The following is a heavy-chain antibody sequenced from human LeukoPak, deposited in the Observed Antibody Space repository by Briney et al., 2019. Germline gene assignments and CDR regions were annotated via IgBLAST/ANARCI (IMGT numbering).Heavy chain of an antibody. Sequence: GASVKVSCKASGGTFSSYAISWVRQAPGQGLEWMGRIIPILGIANYAQKFQGRVTITADKSTSTAYMELSSLRSEDTAVYYCARGVYYYDQAFDYWGQGTLVTVSS. J-gene: IGHJ4*02. V-gene: IGHV1-69*04. CDR3: ARGVYYYDQAFDY. CDR1: GGTFSSYA. D-gene: IGHD3-22*01. CDR2: IIPILGIA.